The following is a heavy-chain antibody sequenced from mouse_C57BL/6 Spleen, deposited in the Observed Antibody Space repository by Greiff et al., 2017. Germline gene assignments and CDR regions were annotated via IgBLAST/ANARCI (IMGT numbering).Heavy chain of an antibody. CDR2: IDPSDSET. V-gene: IGHV1-52*01. J-gene: IGHJ4*01. D-gene: IGHD5-1*01. CDR1: GYTFTSYW. CDR3: ARFRTLYYAMDY. Sequence: QVQLQQPGAELVRPGSSVKLSCKASGYTFTSYWMHWVKQRPIQGLEWIGNIDPSDSETHYNQKFKDKATLTVDKSSSTAYMQLSSLTSEDSAVSYCARFRTLYYAMDYWGQGTSVTVSS.